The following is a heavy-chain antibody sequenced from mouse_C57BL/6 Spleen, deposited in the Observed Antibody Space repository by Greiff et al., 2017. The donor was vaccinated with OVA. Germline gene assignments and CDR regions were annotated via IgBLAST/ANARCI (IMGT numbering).Heavy chain of an antibody. J-gene: IGHJ3*01. Sequence: VQLQQSGPELVKPGASVKISCKASGYAFSSSWMNWVKQRPGKGLEWIGRIYPGDGDTNYNGKFKGKATLTADKSSSTAYMQLSSLTAEDSAVCVCARWSEAYWGQGTLVTVSA. CDR1: GYAFSSSW. CDR2: IYPGDGDT. V-gene: IGHV1-82*01. CDR3: ARWSEAY.